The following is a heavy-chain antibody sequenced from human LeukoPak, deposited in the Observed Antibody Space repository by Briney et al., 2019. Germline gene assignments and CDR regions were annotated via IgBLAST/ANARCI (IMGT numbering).Heavy chain of an antibody. CDR1: GYTFTSYG. J-gene: IGHJ6*02. Sequence: ASVRVSRKASGYTFTSYGISWVRQAPGQGLEWMGWISAYNGNTNYAQKLQGRVTMTTDTSTSTAYMELRSLRSDDTAVYYCARDRGYYYYYGMDVWGQATTATDSS. CDR3: ARDRGYYYYYGMDV. CDR2: ISAYNGNT. V-gene: IGHV1-18*01.